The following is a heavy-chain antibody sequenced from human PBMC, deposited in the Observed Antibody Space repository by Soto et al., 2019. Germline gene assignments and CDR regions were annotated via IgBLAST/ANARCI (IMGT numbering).Heavy chain of an antibody. V-gene: IGHV1-46*01. J-gene: IGHJ6*02. CDR2: INPSGGST. CDR3: ARDRGYCSGGSCYSIHYYYGMDV. D-gene: IGHD2-15*01. Sequence: QVQLVQSGAEVKKPGASVKVSCKASGYTFTSYYMHWVRQAPGQGLEWMGIINPSGGSTSYAQKFQGRVTMTRDTSTSTVYMELSSLRSEDTAVYYCARDRGYCSGGSCYSIHYYYGMDVWGQGTTVTVSS. CDR1: GYTFTSYY.